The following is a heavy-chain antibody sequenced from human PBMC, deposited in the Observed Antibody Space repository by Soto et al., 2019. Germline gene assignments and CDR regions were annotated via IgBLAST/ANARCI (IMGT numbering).Heavy chain of an antibody. CDR1: GFSLDTSGVG. D-gene: IGHD3-3*01. J-gene: IGHJ6*02. V-gene: IGHV2-5*02. CDR2: IYWDDDK. CDR3: SHMESRVASYGLDV. Sequence: QITLKESGPTLVKPTQTLTLTCTFSGFSLDTSGVGVAWIRQPPGKGLEWLTLIYWDDDKRYSPSLRSRLTITKDTSENRVVLTMTNMDPVDTATYYCSHMESRVASYGLDVWGQGTTVTVSS.